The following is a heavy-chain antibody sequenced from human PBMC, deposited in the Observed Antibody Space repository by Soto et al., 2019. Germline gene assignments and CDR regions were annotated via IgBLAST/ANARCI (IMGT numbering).Heavy chain of an antibody. CDR1: GFTFSSYS. CDR2: ISSSSSTI. J-gene: IGHJ6*03. D-gene: IGHD1-7*01. V-gene: IGHV3-48*01. CDR3: ARDGVITGTTYYYYYYMDV. Sequence: GGSLRLSCAASGFTFSSYSMNWVRQAPGKGLEWVSYISSSSSTIYYADSVKGRFTISRDNAKNSLYLQMNSLRAEDTAVYYCARDGVITGTTYYYYYYMDVWGKGTTVTVSS.